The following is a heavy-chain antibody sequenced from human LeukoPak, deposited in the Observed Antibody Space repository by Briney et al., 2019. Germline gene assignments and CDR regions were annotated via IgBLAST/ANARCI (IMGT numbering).Heavy chain of an antibody. CDR2: INPTGGIT. D-gene: IGHD3-16*01. CDR3: ARVWGYAANLNY. V-gene: IGHV1-46*01. Sequence: ASVKVSCKASGYSFTSYYMHWVRQAPGQGLEWMGIINPTGGITRYAQKFQGRVTMTRDTSISTAYMELSRLRSDDTAVYYCARVWGYAANLNYWGQGALVTVSS. J-gene: IGHJ4*02. CDR1: GYSFTSYY.